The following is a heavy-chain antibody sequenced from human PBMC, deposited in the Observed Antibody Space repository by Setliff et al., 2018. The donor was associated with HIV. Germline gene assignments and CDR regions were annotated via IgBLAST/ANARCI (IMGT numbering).Heavy chain of an antibody. CDR1: GGTFSSYA. Sequence: ASVKVSCKASGGTFSSYAISWVRQAPGQGLEWMGGIIPIFGTANYAQKFQGRVTITADESTSTAYMEPSSLRSEDTAVYYCARDNPTSISSGWYGWRYYYYMDVWGKGTTVTVSS. V-gene: IGHV1-69*13. CDR3: ARDNPTSISSGWYGWRYYYYMDV. CDR2: IIPIFGTA. D-gene: IGHD6-19*01. J-gene: IGHJ6*03.